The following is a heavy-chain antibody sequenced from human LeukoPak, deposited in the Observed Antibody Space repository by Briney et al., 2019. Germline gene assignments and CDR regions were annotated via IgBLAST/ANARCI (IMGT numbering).Heavy chain of an antibody. Sequence: GGSLRLSCAASGFTVSSNYMSWVRQAPGKGLEWVSVIYSGGSTYYADSVKGRFTISRDNSKNTLYLQMNSLRAEDTAVYYCARDPPLLPIVATTPGAFDIWGQGTMVTVSS. D-gene: IGHD5-12*01. CDR2: IYSGGST. J-gene: IGHJ3*02. CDR1: GFTVSSNY. V-gene: IGHV3-66*01. CDR3: ARDPPLLPIVATTPGAFDI.